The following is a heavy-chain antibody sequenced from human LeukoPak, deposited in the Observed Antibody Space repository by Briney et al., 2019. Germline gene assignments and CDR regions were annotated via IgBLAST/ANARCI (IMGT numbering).Heavy chain of an antibody. V-gene: IGHV1-8*01. J-gene: IGHJ5*02. CDR1: GYTFTTYD. D-gene: IGHD1-26*01. CDR3: ARGLGEGATNWFDP. Sequence: ASVKVSCKASGYTFTTYDINWVRQATGQGLEWMGWMNPNSGNTGYAQKFQGRVTMTRDTSISTAYMELNSLRSEDTAVYYCARGLGEGATNWFDPWGQGTLVTVSS. CDR2: MNPNSGNT.